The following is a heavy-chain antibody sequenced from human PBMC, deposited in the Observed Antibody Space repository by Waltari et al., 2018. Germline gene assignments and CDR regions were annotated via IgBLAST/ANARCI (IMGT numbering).Heavy chain of an antibody. CDR2: IYYSGST. D-gene: IGHD3-3*01. CDR1: GGSISSSSYY. CDR3: ARDNDFWKPNHELSRWFDP. V-gene: IGHV4-39*07. Sequence: QLQLQESGPGLVKPSETLSLTCTVSGGSISSSSYYWGWIRPPPGKGLEWIGSIYYSGSTYYNPSLKSRVTISVDTSKNQFSLKLSSVTAADTAVYYCARDNDFWKPNHELSRWFDPWGQGTLVTVSS. J-gene: IGHJ5*02.